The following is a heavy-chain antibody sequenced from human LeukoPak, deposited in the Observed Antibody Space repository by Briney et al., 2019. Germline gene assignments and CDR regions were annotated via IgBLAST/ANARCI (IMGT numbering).Heavy chain of an antibody. CDR1: GFTFSSYW. CDR2: IKQDGSEK. J-gene: IGHJ3*02. V-gene: IGHV3-7*01. CDR3: ARVEISSGWDDAFDI. Sequence: GGSLRLSCAASGFTFSSYWMSWVRQAPGKGLEWVANIKQDGSEKYYVDSVKGRFTISRDNAKNSLYLQMNSLRAEDTAVYYCARVEISSGWDDAFDIWGQGTMVTVSS. D-gene: IGHD6-19*01.